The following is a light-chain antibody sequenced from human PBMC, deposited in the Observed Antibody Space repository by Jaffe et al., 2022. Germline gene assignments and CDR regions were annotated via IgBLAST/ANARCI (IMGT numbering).Light chain of an antibody. V-gene: IGKV1-NL1*01. CDR3: QQYYSTPQT. J-gene: IGKJ1*01. CDR1: QGISNS. CDR2: TAS. Sequence: DIQMTQSPSSLSASVGDRVTISCRASQGISNSLAWYQQKPGKAPKLLLYTASTLESGVPSRFSGSGSGTDYTLTISSLQPGDFATYYCQQYYSTPQTFGQGTKVEIK.